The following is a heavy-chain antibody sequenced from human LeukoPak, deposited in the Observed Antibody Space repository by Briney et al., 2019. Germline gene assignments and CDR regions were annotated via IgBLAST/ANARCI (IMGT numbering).Heavy chain of an antibody. V-gene: IGHV3-23*01. CDR3: AMGITMVRRPDY. D-gene: IGHD3-10*01. Sequence: GGSLRLSCAASGFTFSSYAMGWVRQSPGEGLEWVSAISGSGATTYYADSVKGRFTIFRDNSKNTLYLQLNSLRAEDTAVYYCAMGITMVRRPDYWGQGTLVTVSS. J-gene: IGHJ4*02. CDR1: GFTFSSYA. CDR2: ISGSGATT.